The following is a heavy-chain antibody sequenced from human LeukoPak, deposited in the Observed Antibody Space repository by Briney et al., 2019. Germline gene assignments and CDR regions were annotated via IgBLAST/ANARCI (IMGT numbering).Heavy chain of an antibody. CDR2: IYSGGST. CDR1: GFTVSSNY. J-gene: IGHJ4*02. Sequence: GGSLRLSCAASGFTVSSNYMSWVRQAPGKGLEWVSVIYSGGSTYYAESVKGRFTISRDNSKNTVFLQMNSLRAEDTAVYYCAKDPEWTMVRGAIPDYWGQGTLVTVSS. CDR3: AKDPEWTMVRGAIPDY. D-gene: IGHD3-10*01. V-gene: IGHV3-53*01.